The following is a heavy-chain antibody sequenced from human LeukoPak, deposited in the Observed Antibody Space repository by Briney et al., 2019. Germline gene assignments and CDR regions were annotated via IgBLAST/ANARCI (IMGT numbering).Heavy chain of an antibody. CDR2: IYYSGTT. CDR1: GGSISSYY. Sequence: SETLSLTCTVSGGSISSYYWSWIRQPPGKGLEWIGYIYYSGTTNYNPSLKSRVTILVDTSKNQFSLNLSSVTAADTAVYYCARRPYYYDSSGYPYYFDYWGQGTLVTVSS. J-gene: IGHJ4*02. D-gene: IGHD3-22*01. CDR3: ARRPYYYDSSGYPYYFDY. V-gene: IGHV4-59*08.